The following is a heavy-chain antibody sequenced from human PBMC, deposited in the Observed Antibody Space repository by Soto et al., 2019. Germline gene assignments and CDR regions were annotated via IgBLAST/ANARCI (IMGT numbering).Heavy chain of an antibody. V-gene: IGHV3-53*01. CDR2: IYYNGNT. CDR3: ATGVDTAKAGY. Sequence: VQLVESGGDLIQPGGSLRLSCAASGFSFNYNHMTWVRQAPGRGPEWVSTIYYNGNTFHADSVKGRFTISRDTSKNMLYLQMNSLRAEATAVYYCATGVDTAKAGYWGQGPLVTVSS. CDR1: GFSFNYNH. J-gene: IGHJ4*02. D-gene: IGHD5-18*01.